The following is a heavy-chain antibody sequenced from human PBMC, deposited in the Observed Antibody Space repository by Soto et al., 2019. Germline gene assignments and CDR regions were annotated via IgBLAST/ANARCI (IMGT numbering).Heavy chain of an antibody. D-gene: IGHD1-7*01. CDR3: ARDDGWNYRYYAMEV. J-gene: IGHJ6*02. CDR1: GDTFSSYS. V-gene: IGHV1-69*01. CDR2: IIPVFGSA. Sequence: QVQLVQSGAEVKKPGSSVKVSCKASGDTFSSYSITWVRQAPGQGLEWMGGIIPVFGSANYAQKFQGRVTITADESTSTAYMELSSLRSQDTAVYFCARDDGWNYRYYAMEVWGQGTTVTVSS.